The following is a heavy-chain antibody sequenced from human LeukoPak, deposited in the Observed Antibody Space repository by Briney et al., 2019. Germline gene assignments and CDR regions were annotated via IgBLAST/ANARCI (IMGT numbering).Heavy chain of an antibody. J-gene: IGHJ6*03. CDR3: ARDNWWLQAKGYYYYYMDV. Sequence: PSETLSLTCTVSAYSISSGYYWGWIRQPPGKGLEWIGSLSHSGSTYYNPSLKSRVTISVDTSKNQFSLRLRSVTAADTAVYYCARDNWWLQAKGYYYYYMDVWGKGTTVTISS. CDR2: LSHSGST. D-gene: IGHD2-8*02. V-gene: IGHV4-38-2*02. CDR1: AYSISSGYY.